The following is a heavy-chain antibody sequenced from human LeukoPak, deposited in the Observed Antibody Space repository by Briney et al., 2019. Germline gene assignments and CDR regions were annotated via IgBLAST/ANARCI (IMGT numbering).Heavy chain of an antibody. V-gene: IGHV3-64D*06. Sequence: GGSLRLSCSVSGFTFSTHVMHWVRQAPGKGLEYVSSISRNGNNTYYAASVKGRFTISRDNSKNTLYLQMSSLRADDTAVYYCVRGTGYWGQGTLVTVSS. CDR1: GFTFSTHV. CDR3: VRGTGY. D-gene: IGHD3-16*01. CDR2: ISRNGNNT. J-gene: IGHJ4*02.